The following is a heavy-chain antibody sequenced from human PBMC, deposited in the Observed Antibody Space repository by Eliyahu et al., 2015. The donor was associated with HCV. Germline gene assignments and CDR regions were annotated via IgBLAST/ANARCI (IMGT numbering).Heavy chain of an antibody. V-gene: IGHV4-4*08. CDR2: IFSTGGA. CDR1: GDSTRSYY. Sequence: QXQLQESGPRLVKPSETLSXXCTVSGDSTRSYYLSWIRQPPGKGLEWIGDIFSTGGANYNPSLKSRVTISVDTSKNQFSLKLTSVTAADTAVYSCARLAASAYHFDYWGQGALVTVSS. CDR3: ARLAASAYHFDY. J-gene: IGHJ4*02. D-gene: IGHD6-25*01.